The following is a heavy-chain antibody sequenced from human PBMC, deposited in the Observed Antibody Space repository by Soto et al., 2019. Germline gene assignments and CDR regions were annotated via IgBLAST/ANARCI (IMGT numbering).Heavy chain of an antibody. J-gene: IGHJ6*02. D-gene: IGHD6-19*01. Sequence: EVQLLESGGGLVQPGGSLRLSCAASGFTFSSYVMSWVRQAPGKGLEWVSVISGSGTGTYYADSVKGRFTISRDNSKNKLYLQMNSLRAEDTALYYCANLVAGSYYCGMDVWGQGTTVTVSS. CDR2: ISGSGTGT. CDR3: ANLVAGSYYCGMDV. V-gene: IGHV3-23*01. CDR1: GFTFSSYV.